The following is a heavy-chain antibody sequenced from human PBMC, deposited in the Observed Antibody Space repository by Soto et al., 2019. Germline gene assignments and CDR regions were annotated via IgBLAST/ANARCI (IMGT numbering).Heavy chain of an antibody. V-gene: IGHV4-31*03. CDR1: GGSISSGGYY. CDR3: ARGDYGGNPCFDY. D-gene: IGHD4-17*01. Sequence: PSETLSLTCTVSGGSISSGGYYWSWIRQHPGKGLEWIGYIYYSGSTYYNPSLKSRVTISVDTSKNQFSLKLSSVTAADTAVYYCARGDYGGNPCFDYWGQGTLVTVSS. J-gene: IGHJ4*02. CDR2: IYYSGST.